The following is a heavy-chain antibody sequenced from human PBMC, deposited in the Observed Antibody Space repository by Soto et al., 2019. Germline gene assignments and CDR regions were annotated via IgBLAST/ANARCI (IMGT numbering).Heavy chain of an antibody. CDR3: ARGRLYSSGWYPYYYGMDV. CDR2: INHSGST. J-gene: IGHJ6*02. CDR1: GGSFSGYY. Sequence: LSLTCAVYGGSFSGYYWSWIRQPPGKGLEWIGEINHSGSTNYNPSLKSRVTISVDTSKNQFSLKLSSVTAADTAVYYCARGRLYSSGWYPYYYGMDVWGQGTTVTVSS. V-gene: IGHV4-34*01. D-gene: IGHD6-19*01.